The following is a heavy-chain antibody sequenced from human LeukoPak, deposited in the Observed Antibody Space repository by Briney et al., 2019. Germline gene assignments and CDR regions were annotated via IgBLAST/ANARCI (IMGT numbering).Heavy chain of an antibody. CDR3: ARAYQPLGGLSLPDY. Sequence: ASVKVSCKASGYSFTTYAMNWLRQAPGQGLEWMGWINPNTGNPTYAPGFTGRFVFSLDTSVSTAYLQISGLKADDTAVYYCARAYQPLGGLSLPDYWGQGTLVTVSS. CDR2: INPNTGNP. J-gene: IGHJ4*02. CDR1: GYSFTTYA. V-gene: IGHV7-4-1*02. D-gene: IGHD3-16*02.